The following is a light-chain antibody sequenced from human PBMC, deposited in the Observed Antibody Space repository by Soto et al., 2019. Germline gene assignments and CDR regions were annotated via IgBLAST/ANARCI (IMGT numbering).Light chain of an antibody. CDR3: QQYGSPGT. CDR2: RAS. J-gene: IGKJ1*01. Sequence: DSLLTQSPGTLSLSPGERATLSWGASESVIANYLAWYKQQPGQAPRLPIYRASSRATGIPDRLSGTASGTDFTLPTSRMEPEDFAVYYCQQYGSPGTFGHGTKVDIK. CDR1: ESVIANY. V-gene: IGKV3-20*01.